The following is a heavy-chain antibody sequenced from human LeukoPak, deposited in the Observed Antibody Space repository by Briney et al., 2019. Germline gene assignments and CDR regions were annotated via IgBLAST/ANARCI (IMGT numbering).Heavy chain of an antibody. CDR1: GFTFSSYD. D-gene: IGHD3-3*02. Sequence: GGSLRLSCAASGFTFSSYDMHWVRQAPGKGLEWVAFIRYDGSNKYYADSLKGRFTISRDNSKNTLYLQMNSLRAEDTAVYYCAKDPGGLIHFFDYWGQGTLVTVSS. CDR3: AKDPGGLIHFFDY. CDR2: IRYDGSNK. J-gene: IGHJ4*02. V-gene: IGHV3-30*02.